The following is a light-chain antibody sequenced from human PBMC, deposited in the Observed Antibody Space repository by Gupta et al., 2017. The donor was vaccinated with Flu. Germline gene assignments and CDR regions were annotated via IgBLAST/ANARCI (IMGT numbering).Light chain of an antibody. CDR3: SIWADTLSHHWV. Sequence: QSVLTQPPSASGTPVQTVTISCSGSSSDIVSNFVYCYQQFPGTDHTLSMEINDKRPSAVPDRFAFSNSSTYDAPALTRRRLEDEAEDDCSIWADTLSHHWVFGGGTKLTVL. V-gene: IGLV1-47*02. J-gene: IGLJ3*02. CDR2: IND. CDR1: SSDIVSNF.